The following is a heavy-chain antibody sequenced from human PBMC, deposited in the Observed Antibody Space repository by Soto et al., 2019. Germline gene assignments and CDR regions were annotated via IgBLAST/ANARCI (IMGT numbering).Heavy chain of an antibody. Sequence: GGSLRLSCVASGFTFRIYSMHWVRQSPGKGLEWVAVMWYDGTNKYYGESVKGRFTISRDNSENTLYLQMNSLRVEDTAVYYCARDATFGTKGGSFDIWGHGTLVTVSS. CDR2: MWYDGTNK. D-gene: IGHD3-16*01. V-gene: IGHV3-33*01. CDR3: ARDATFGTKGGSFDI. CDR1: GFTFRIYS. J-gene: IGHJ3*02.